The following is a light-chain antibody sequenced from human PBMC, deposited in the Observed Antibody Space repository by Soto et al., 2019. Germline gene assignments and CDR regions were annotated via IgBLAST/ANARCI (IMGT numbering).Light chain of an antibody. CDR2: AAS. CDR3: QNYNCSPRT. J-gene: IGKJ2*01. Sequence: DIQMTQSPSSLSASIGDRVTISCRASQGISNDLAWYQQKPGKVPYLLIYAASTSHSGVPSRFRGSGSGTDSTLTNSILQPESGATYYDQNYNCSPRTLGQGTKVYIE. CDR1: QGISND. V-gene: IGKV1-27*01.